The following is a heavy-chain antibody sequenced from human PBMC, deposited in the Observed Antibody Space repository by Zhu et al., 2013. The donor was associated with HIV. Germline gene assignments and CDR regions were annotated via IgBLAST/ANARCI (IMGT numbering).Heavy chain of an antibody. CDR2: IIPIFGTA. V-gene: IGHV1-69*06. J-gene: IGHJ3*02. D-gene: IGHD3-22*01. CDR1: GGTFSSYA. CDR3: ASRRPSYDSSGYYYRVLSDAFDI. Sequence: QVQLVQSGAEVKKPGSSVKVSCKASGGTFSSYAISWVRQAPGQGLEWMGGIIPIFGTANYAQKFQGRVTITADKSTSTAYMELSSLRSEDTAVYYCASRRPSYDSSGYYYRVLSDAFDIWGQGTMVTVSS.